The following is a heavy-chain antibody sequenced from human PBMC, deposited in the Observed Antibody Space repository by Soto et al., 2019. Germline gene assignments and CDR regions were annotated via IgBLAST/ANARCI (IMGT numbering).Heavy chain of an antibody. V-gene: IGHV1-69*13. CDR1: GGTFSSYA. CDR2: IIPIFGTA. D-gene: IGHD3-3*01. CDR3: ARAEFRTIFGVVISHNWFDP. Sequence: SVKVSCKASGGTFSSYAISWVRQAPGQGLEWMGGIIPIFGTANYAQKFQGRVTITAGESTSTAYMELSSLRSEDTAVYYCARAEFRTIFGVVISHNWFDPWGQGTLVTVSS. J-gene: IGHJ5*02.